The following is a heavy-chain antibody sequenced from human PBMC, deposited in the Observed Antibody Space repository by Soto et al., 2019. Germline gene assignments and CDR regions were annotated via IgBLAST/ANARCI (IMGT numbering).Heavy chain of an antibody. J-gene: IGHJ4*02. Sequence: GGSLRLSCAASGFTFRSYWMQWVRQAPGKGLVWVSWINSDGSSTSYADSVKGRFTISRDNAKNTLYLQMNSLRAEDTAVYYCASGGSSLNFDSWGQGTLVTV. D-gene: IGHD6-6*01. CDR1: GFTFRSYW. V-gene: IGHV3-74*01. CDR2: INSDGSST. CDR3: ASGGSSLNFDS.